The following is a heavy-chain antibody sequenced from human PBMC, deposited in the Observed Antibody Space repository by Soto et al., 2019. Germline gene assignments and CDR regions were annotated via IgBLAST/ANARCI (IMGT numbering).Heavy chain of an antibody. CDR3: ARYKDREQLGGNYYYALDV. Sequence: QVQLVQSGAEVKKPGSSVKVSCKASGDTFSSFAISWVRQAPGQGLEWMGGIIAIFRTPKYAQQFQGIVTLTADEPTSTAYMELSSLRSAATAVYYCARYKDREQLGGNYYYALDVWGQGTTVIVSS. D-gene: IGHD1-1*01. CDR1: GDTFSSFA. J-gene: IGHJ6*02. V-gene: IGHV1-69*12. CDR2: IIAIFRTP.